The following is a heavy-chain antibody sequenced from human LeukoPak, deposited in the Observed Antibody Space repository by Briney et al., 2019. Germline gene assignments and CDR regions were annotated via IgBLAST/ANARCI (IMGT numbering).Heavy chain of an antibody. D-gene: IGHD3-3*01. V-gene: IGHV3-53*01. CDR3: ARSARFLEWSY. CDR1: GGSISSSNW. Sequence: ETLSLTCAVSGGSISSSNWWSWVRQPPGKGLEWVSVIYTGGSTYYADSVMGRFTISRDNSKNTLYLQMSSLRAEDTAVYYCARSARFLEWSYWGQGTLVTVSS. CDR2: IYTGGST. J-gene: IGHJ4*02.